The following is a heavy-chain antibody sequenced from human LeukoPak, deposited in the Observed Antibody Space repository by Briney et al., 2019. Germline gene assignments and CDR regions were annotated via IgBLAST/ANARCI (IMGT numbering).Heavy chain of an antibody. V-gene: IGHV3-7*01. CDR3: ATTLTVTTGFY. D-gene: IGHD4-17*01. Sequence: GGSLRLSCAASGFTFSSYWMSWVPQAPGKGLEWVANIKEDGSEKYYVDSVKGRFTISRDNAENSLYLQMHRLRAEDTAVYYCATTLTVTTGFYWGQGTLVTVSS. CDR1: GFTFSSYW. CDR2: IKEDGSEK. J-gene: IGHJ4*02.